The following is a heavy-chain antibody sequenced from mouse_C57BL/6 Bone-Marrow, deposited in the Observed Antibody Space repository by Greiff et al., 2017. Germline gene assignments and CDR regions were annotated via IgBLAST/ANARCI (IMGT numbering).Heavy chain of an antibody. CDR3: AIRGTTVVAEGFDY. CDR2: IYPGSGST. D-gene: IGHD1-1*01. J-gene: IGHJ2*01. V-gene: IGHV1-55*01. CDR1: GYTFTSYW. Sequence: QVQLQQPGAELVKPGASVKMSCKASGYTFTSYWITWVKQRPGQGLEWIGDIYPGSGSTNYNEKFKSKATLTVDKSSSTAYMQLSSLTSEDSAVYYCAIRGTTVVAEGFDYWGQGTTLTVSS.